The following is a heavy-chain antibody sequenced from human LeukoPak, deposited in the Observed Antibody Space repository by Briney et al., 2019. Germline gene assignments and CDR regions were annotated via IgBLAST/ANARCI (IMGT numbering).Heavy chain of an antibody. Sequence: SQTLSLTCAISGDSVSSNSAAWNWIRQSPSRGLEWLGRTYYRSKWYNDYAVSVKSRITINPDTSKNQFSLKLSSVTAADTAVYYCATRHEGALFEVVAATYHYWGQGTLVTVSS. CDR3: ATRHEGALFEVVAATYHY. D-gene: IGHD2-15*01. CDR2: TYYRSKWYN. J-gene: IGHJ4*02. CDR1: GDSVSSNSAA. V-gene: IGHV6-1*01.